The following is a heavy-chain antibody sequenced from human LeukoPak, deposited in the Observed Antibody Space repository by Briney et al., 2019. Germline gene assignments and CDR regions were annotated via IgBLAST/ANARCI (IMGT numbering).Heavy chain of an antibody. CDR2: IYYSGST. CDR1: GGSISRGGYY. CDR3: ARSLITFGGVIASFDY. J-gene: IGHJ4*02. V-gene: IGHV4-31*03. Sequence: SQTLSLTCTVSGGSISRGGYYWSWLRQHPGNGLEWIGYIYYSGSTYYNPSLKSRVTISVDTSKTQFSLKLSSVTAADTAVYYCARSLITFGGVIASFDYWGQGTLVTVSS. D-gene: IGHD3-16*02.